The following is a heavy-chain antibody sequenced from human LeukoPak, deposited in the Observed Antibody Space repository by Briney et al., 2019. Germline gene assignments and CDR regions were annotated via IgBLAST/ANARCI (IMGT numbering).Heavy chain of an antibody. Sequence: GGSLRLSCAASGFTFSSYAMHWVRQAPGKGLEWVAVISYDGNSEYYADSVQGRFTISRDNFKHTLYLQMNSLRAEDTAVYYCAKDKYYGSGSYYPNWFDPWGQGTLVTVSS. CDR1: GFTFSSYA. D-gene: IGHD3-10*01. CDR2: ISYDGNSE. V-gene: IGHV3-30-3*01. CDR3: AKDKYYGSGSYYPNWFDP. J-gene: IGHJ5*02.